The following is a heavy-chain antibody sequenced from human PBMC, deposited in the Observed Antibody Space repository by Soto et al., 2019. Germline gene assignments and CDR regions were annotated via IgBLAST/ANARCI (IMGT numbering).Heavy chain of an antibody. V-gene: IGHV4-4*02. D-gene: IGHD5-12*01. J-gene: IGHJ4*02. Sequence: QVQLQESGPGLVKPSGTLSLTCAVSGDSFSSSNWWHWVRQPPGKGLEWIAEIDHSGSTNYNPSPKSRVPISLDKSKNQFSLQLSSVTAADTAMYYCARDQGYGFDYWGQGTLVTVSS. CDR3: ARDQGYGFDY. CDR1: GDSFSSSNW. CDR2: IDHSGST.